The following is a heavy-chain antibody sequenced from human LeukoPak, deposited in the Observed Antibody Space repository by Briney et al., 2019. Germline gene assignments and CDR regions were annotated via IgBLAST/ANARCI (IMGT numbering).Heavy chain of an antibody. CDR1: GGTFSSYA. J-gene: IGHJ6*02. CDR3: ARGDFIAVAGTDYYYGMDV. V-gene: IGHV1-69*05. D-gene: IGHD6-19*01. CDR2: IIPIFGTA. Sequence: GASVKVSCKASGGTFSSYAVSWVRQAPGQGLEWMGGIIPIFGTANYAQKFQGRVTMTRNTSISTAYMELSSLRSEDTAVYYCARGDFIAVAGTDYYYGMDVWGQGTTVTVSS.